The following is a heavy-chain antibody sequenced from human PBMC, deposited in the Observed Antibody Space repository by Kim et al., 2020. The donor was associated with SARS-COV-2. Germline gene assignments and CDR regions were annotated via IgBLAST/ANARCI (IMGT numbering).Heavy chain of an antibody. Sequence: LSLTCAVYGGSFSGYYWSWIRQPPGKGLEWIGEINHSGSTNYNPSLKSRVTISVDTSKNQFSLKLSPVTAADTAVYYCARCWELRSGMDVWGQGTTVTVSS. V-gene: IGHV4-34*01. CDR3: ARCWELRSGMDV. CDR2: INHSGST. D-gene: IGHD1-26*01. CDR1: GGSFSGYY. J-gene: IGHJ6*02.